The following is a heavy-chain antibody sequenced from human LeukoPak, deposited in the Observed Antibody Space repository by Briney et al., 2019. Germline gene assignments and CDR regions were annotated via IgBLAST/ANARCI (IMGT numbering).Heavy chain of an antibody. V-gene: IGHV4-61*02. J-gene: IGHJ6*04. Sequence: SLTLSLTCTVSGGSISSGSYYWSWIRQPAGKGLEWIGRIYTSGNTNYNPSLKSRVTISVDTSKNQFSLKLSSVTAADTAVYYCARGWGDFWSGYFRVWGKGTTVTVSS. CDR1: GGSISSGSYY. CDR2: IYTSGNT. D-gene: IGHD3-3*01. CDR3: ARGWGDFWSGYFRV.